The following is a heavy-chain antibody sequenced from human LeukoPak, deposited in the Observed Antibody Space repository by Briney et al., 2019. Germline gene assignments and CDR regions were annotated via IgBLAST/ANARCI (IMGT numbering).Heavy chain of an antibody. D-gene: IGHD3-9*01. J-gene: IGHJ4*02. CDR2: MSPNSGNT. CDR3: ARETTIPPYYFDY. CDR1: GYTFTSYD. Sequence: ASVKVSCKASGYTFTSYDITWVRQAPGQGLEWMGWMSPNSGNTGYAQKFQGRVTMTRNTSITTAYMELSSLTSEDTAVYYCARETTIPPYYFDYWGQGTLVTVSS. V-gene: IGHV1-8*01.